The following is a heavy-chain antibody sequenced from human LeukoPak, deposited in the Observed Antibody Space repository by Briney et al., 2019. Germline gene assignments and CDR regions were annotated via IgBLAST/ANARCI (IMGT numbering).Heavy chain of an antibody. D-gene: IGHD1-20*01. J-gene: IGHJ5*02. CDR2: IYYSGST. Sequence: SETLSLTCTVSGGSISSSTYYWGWIRQPPGKGLEWIGSIYYSGSTYYNPSLKSRVTISGDTSKNQFSLRLTSVTAADTAVYYCARIIIGTSRWFDPWGQGTLVTVSS. CDR1: GGSISSSTYY. CDR3: ARIIIGTSRWFDP. V-gene: IGHV4-39*01.